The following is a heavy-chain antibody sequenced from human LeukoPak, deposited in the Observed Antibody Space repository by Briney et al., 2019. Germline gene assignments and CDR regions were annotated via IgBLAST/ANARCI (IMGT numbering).Heavy chain of an antibody. D-gene: IGHD2-8*01. Sequence: GRPLRLSCAASGFTFDDYAMHWVRQAPGKGLEWVSGISWNSGSIGYADSVKGRFTISRDNAKNSLYLQMNSLRAEDTALYYCARVLMGLDAFDIWGQGTMVTVSS. V-gene: IGHV3-9*01. CDR1: GFTFDDYA. CDR3: ARVLMGLDAFDI. CDR2: ISWNSGSI. J-gene: IGHJ3*02.